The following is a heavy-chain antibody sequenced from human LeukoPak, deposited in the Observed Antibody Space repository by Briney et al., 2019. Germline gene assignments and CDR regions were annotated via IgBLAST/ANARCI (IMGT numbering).Heavy chain of an antibody. Sequence: SAKVSCKASGGTFSSYAISWVRQAPGQGLEWMGRIIPILGIANYAQKFQGRVTITADKSTSTAYMGLSSLRSEDTAVYYCARAHITSGIYYYYGMDVWGQGTTVTVSS. CDR2: IIPILGIA. V-gene: IGHV1-69*04. J-gene: IGHJ6*02. D-gene: IGHD1-20*01. CDR1: GGTFSSYA. CDR3: ARAHITSGIYYYYGMDV.